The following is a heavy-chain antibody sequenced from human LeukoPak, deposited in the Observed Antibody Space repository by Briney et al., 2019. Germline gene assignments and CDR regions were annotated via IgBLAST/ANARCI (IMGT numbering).Heavy chain of an antibody. CDR3: AKGYGGKWGDAFDI. CDR1: GFTFDDYT. V-gene: IGHV3-9*01. D-gene: IGHD4-23*01. J-gene: IGHJ3*02. Sequence: PGGSLRLSCAASGFTFDDYTMHWVRQAPGKGLEWVSGISWNSGSIGYGDSVKGRFTISRDNAKNSLYLQMNSLRAEDTALYYCAKGYGGKWGDAFDIWGQGTMVTVSS. CDR2: ISWNSGSI.